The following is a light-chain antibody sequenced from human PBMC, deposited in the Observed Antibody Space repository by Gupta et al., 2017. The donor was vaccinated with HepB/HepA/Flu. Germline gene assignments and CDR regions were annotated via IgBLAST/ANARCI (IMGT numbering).Light chain of an antibody. CDR3: GTWDSSLSAGQV. CDR1: SSNIGNNY. CDR2: ENN. J-gene: IGLJ3*02. Sequence: SAAPGQKVTISCSGSSSNIGNNYVSWYQQLPGTAPKLLIYENNRRPSGIPDRFSASKSGTSATLGITGLQTGDEAHYYCGTWDSSLSAGQVFGGGTKLTVL. V-gene: IGLV1-51*02.